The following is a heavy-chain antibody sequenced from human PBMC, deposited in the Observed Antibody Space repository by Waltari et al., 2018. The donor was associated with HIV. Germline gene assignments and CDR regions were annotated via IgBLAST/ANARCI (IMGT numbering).Heavy chain of an antibody. CDR2: ISGSGGST. V-gene: IGHV3-23*01. D-gene: IGHD3-22*01. CDR1: GFTLSNYA. Sequence: VQLLESGGGLVQPGGSLRLSCAASGFTLSNYAMSWVRQAPGKGLEWVSSISGSGGSTYYADSVKGRFTVSRDNSKDTLFLQMNSLRAEDTALYYCAKEGIIVITDAFDIWGQGTMVIVSS. CDR3: AKEGIIVITDAFDI. J-gene: IGHJ3*02.